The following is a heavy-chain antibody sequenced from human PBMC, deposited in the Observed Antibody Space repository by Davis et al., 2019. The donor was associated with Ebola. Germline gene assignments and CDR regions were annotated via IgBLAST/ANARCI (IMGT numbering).Heavy chain of an antibody. J-gene: IGHJ4*02. CDR1: GFTFSSYA. V-gene: IGHV3-23*01. D-gene: IGHD1-20*01. CDR3: AKRSYNWTTFDY. CDR2: ISGSGGST. Sequence: GESLKISCAASGFTFSSYAMSWVRQAPGKGLEWVSAISGSGGSTYYADSVKGRFTISRDNSKNTLYLQMNSLRAEDTAVYYCAKRSYNWTTFDYWGQGTLVTVSS.